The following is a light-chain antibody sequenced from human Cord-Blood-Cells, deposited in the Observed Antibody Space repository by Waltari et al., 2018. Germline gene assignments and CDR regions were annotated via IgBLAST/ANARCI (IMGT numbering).Light chain of an antibody. CDR3: QQYNSYSPT. CDR1: QSISSW. CDR2: DAS. J-gene: IGKJ1*01. Sequence: DIQMTQSPSTLSASVGDRVTITCRASQSISSWLAWYQQKPGKAPNLLIYDASSVESGVPSRFSGSGSGTEFTLTISSLQPDDFATYYCQQYNSYSPTFGQGTKVEIK. V-gene: IGKV1-5*01.